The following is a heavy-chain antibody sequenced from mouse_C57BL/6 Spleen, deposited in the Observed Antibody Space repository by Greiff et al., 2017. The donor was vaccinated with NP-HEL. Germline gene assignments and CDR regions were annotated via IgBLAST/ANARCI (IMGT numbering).Heavy chain of an antibody. CDR2: IRHTAIVSTT. Sequence: EVKLVESGGGLVQPGGSLSLSCAASFFTFTASSIRWVRPPPGQALAWLGFIRHTAIVSTTEYSASVKGRFTISRDNSQSILYLQMNALRAEDSATYYCARYPPLRGSSYYWYFDVWGTGTTVTVSS. CDR1: FFTFTASS. V-gene: IGHV7-3*01. CDR3: ARYPPLRGSSYYWYFDV. J-gene: IGHJ1*03. D-gene: IGHD1-1*01.